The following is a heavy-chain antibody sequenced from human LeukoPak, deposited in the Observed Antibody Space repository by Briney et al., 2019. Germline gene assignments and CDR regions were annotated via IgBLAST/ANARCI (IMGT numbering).Heavy chain of an antibody. J-gene: IGHJ4*02. CDR3: ARDEGGTYCSSTSCPIDY. Sequence: GGSLRLSCAASGFTFSIYAMSWVRQAPGKGLEWVSGISGSGGSTYYADSVKGRFTISRDNSKNTLYLQMSSLRAEDTAVYYCARDEGGTYCSSTSCPIDYWGQGTLVTVSS. D-gene: IGHD2-2*01. CDR2: ISGSGGST. V-gene: IGHV3-23*01. CDR1: GFTFSIYA.